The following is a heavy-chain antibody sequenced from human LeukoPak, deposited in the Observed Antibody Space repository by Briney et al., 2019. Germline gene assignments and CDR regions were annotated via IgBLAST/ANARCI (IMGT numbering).Heavy chain of an antibody. CDR3: ARYTNNWFDP. CDR2: MYYSGST. V-gene: IGHV4-59*08. CDR1: GGSISSYH. J-gene: IGHJ5*02. D-gene: IGHD2-2*02. Sequence: PSETLSLTCTVSGGSISSYHWSWIRQPPGKGLEWIGYMYYSGSTNSNPSLKSRVTMSVDTSKNQFSLKLTSVTAADAAVYYCARYTNNWFDPWGQGTLVTVSS.